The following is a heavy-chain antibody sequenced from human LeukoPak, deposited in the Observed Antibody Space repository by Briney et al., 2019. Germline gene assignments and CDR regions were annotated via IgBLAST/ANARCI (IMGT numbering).Heavy chain of an antibody. CDR2: INHSGST. Sequence: PSETLSLTCAVYGVSFSGYYWSWIRQPPGKGLEWIGEINHSGSTNYNPSLKSRVTISVDTSKNRFSLKLSSVTAADTAVYYCAAPRYSSSWSPRYYYGMDVWGQGTTGTVSS. V-gene: IGHV4-34*01. CDR1: GVSFSGYY. D-gene: IGHD6-13*01. CDR3: AAPRYSSSWSPRYYYGMDV. J-gene: IGHJ6*02.